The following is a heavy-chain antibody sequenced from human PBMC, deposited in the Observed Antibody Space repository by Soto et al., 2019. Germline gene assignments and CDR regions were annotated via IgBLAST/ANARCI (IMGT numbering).Heavy chain of an antibody. V-gene: IGHV3-23*01. CDR3: AKDTRYADYVRWFDS. CDR2: ITASGGRT. D-gene: IGHD4-17*01. J-gene: IGHJ5*01. Sequence: GGSLRLSCTASGFTFSSYAMTWVRQAPGRGLEGVSGITASGGRTFYADSVKGRFTISRDNSRSTLYLQMNILRAEDTAVYYCAKDTRYADYVRWFDSWGQGTLVTVSS. CDR1: GFTFSSYA.